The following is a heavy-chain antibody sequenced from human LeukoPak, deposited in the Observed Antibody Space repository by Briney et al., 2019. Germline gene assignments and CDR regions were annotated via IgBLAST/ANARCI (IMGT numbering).Heavy chain of an antibody. Sequence: ASVKVSCKASGYTFTSYDINWVRQATGQGLEWMGWMNPNSGNTGHAQKFQGRVTMTRNTSISTAYMELSSLRSEDTAVYYCARGPGAYYYGSGSYCVWGQGTLVTVSS. CDR1: GYTFTSYD. J-gene: IGHJ4*02. V-gene: IGHV1-8*01. D-gene: IGHD3-10*01. CDR3: ARGPGAYYYGSGSYCV. CDR2: MNPNSGNT.